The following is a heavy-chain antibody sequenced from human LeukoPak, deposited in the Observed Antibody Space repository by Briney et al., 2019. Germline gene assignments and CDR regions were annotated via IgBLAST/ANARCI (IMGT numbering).Heavy chain of an antibody. J-gene: IGHJ5*02. Sequence: PSETLSLTCTVSGGSISSYYWSWIRQPAGKGLEWIGRIYTSGSTNYNPSLKSRVTMSVDTSKNQFSLKLSSVTAADTAVYYCARDMGGYSSSALALDPWGQGTLVTVSS. CDR2: IYTSGST. D-gene: IGHD6-6*01. V-gene: IGHV4-4*07. CDR1: GGSISSYY. CDR3: ARDMGGYSSSALALDP.